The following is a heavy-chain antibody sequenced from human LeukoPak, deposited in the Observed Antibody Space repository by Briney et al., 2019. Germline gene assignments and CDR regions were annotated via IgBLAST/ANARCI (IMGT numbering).Heavy chain of an antibody. V-gene: IGHV3-21*03. CDR3: TTDAAYYYYGSGSYSY. J-gene: IGHJ4*02. CDR2: ISSSSSYI. CDR1: GFTVSSNY. D-gene: IGHD3-10*01. Sequence: NSGGSLRLSCAASGFTVSSNYMSWVRQAPGKGLEWVSSISSSSSYIYYADSVKGRFIISRDNAKNSLSLQMNSLKTEDTAVYYCTTDAAYYYYGSGSYSYWGQGTLVTVSS.